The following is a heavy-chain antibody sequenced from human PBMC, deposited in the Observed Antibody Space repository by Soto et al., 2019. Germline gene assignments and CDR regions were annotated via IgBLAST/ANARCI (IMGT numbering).Heavy chain of an antibody. Sequence: QVQLVQSGAEVKKPGASVKVSCKASGYTFTSYGISWVRQAPGQGLEWMGWISADNGNTNYAQKLQGRVTMTTDTSTRAAYLELRSLRSDDTAVYYCARCGASRGYDCTLYNWFDPWGQGTLVTVSS. CDR3: ARCGASRGYDCTLYNWFDP. CDR1: GYTFTSYG. CDR2: ISADNGNT. J-gene: IGHJ5*02. D-gene: IGHD3-22*01. V-gene: IGHV1-18*01.